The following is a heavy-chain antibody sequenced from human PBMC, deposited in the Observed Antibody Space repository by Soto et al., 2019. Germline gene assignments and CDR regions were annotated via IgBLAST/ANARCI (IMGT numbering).Heavy chain of an antibody. D-gene: IGHD2-8*02. Sequence: PGGSLRLSCAASGFTFRSYAMHWVRQAPGKGLEYVSAISSNGGSTYYANSVKGRFTISRDNSKNTLYLQMNSLRAEDTAVYYCARDKITGLFDYWGQGTLVTVSS. CDR3: ARDKITGLFDY. CDR2: ISSNGGST. CDR1: GFTFRSYA. J-gene: IGHJ4*02. V-gene: IGHV3-64*01.